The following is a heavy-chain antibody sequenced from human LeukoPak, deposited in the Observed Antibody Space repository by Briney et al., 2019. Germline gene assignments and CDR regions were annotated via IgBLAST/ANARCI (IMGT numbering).Heavy chain of an antibody. Sequence: PGGSLRLSCAASGFTLSSYWMHWVRQAPGKGLVWGSRIKSDGSTTNYADSVKGRFTISRDNAKNTLYLQMNSLRAEDTAVYYCARELAVGGTWFDPWGQGTLVTVSS. CDR3: ARELAVGGTWFDP. CDR2: IKSDGSTT. V-gene: IGHV3-74*01. CDR1: GFTLSSYW. D-gene: IGHD6-19*01. J-gene: IGHJ5*02.